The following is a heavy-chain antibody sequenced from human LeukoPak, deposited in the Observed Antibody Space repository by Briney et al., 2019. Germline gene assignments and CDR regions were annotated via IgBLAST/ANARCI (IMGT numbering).Heavy chain of an antibody. CDR1: GGSISNSSFY. J-gene: IGHJ4*02. CDR2: IYYGGNT. V-gene: IGHV4-39*01. Sequence: PSETLSLNCSFSGGSISNSSFYFRRVRQPPGKGLEGIGSIYYGGNTYYKPSLKSRVTISVDTSKNQFSLKLNSVTAADTAVYYCATDPTYDNSGFPFDYWGQGTLVTVSS. D-gene: IGHD3-22*01. CDR3: ATDPTYDNSGFPFDY.